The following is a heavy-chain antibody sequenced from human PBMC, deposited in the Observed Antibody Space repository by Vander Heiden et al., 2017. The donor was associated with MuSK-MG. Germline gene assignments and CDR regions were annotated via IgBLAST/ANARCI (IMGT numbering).Heavy chain of an antibody. D-gene: IGHD6-13*01. J-gene: IGHJ5*02. CDR1: GGSFSGYY. V-gene: IGHV4-34*01. CDR2: INHSGST. CDR3: ARGLRAAMRLNWFDP. Sequence: QVQLQQWGAGLLKPSETLSLTCAVYGGSFSGYYWSWISPPPGTGLVWIGEINHSGSTNSNPSLKSRVTISVDTSKNQFSLKLSSVTAADTAVYYCARGLRAAMRLNWFDPWGQGTLVTVSS.